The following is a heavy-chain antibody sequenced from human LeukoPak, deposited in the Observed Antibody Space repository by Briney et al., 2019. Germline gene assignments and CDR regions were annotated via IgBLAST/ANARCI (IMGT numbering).Heavy chain of an antibody. CDR3: AAGGVQGFDY. CDR1: GGSISSYY. Sequence: SETLSLTCTVSGGSISSYYWSWIRQPPGKGLEWLGYIYYSGSTNYNPSLKSRVAISVDTSKNQFSLKLSSVTAADTAVYYCAAGGVQGFDYWGQGTLVTVSS. V-gene: IGHV4-59*01. D-gene: IGHD3-10*01. CDR2: IYYSGST. J-gene: IGHJ4*02.